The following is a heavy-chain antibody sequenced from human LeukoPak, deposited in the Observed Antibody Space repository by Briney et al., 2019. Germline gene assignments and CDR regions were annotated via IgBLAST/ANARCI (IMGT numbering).Heavy chain of an antibody. CDR1: GGTFNTYA. Sequence: ASVKVSCKASGGTFNTYAISWVRQAPGQGLEWMGGIIPIFGAANYAQMFQGRVTITADESTSTAYLELTNLRSEDTAVYYCAKDSTDYYDNSAYHYAPVYWGQGTLVTVSS. D-gene: IGHD3-22*01. CDR3: AKDSTDYYDNSAYHYAPVY. CDR2: IIPIFGAA. J-gene: IGHJ4*02. V-gene: IGHV1-69*13.